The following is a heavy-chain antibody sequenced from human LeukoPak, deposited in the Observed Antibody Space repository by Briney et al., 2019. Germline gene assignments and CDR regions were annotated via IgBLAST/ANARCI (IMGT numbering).Heavy chain of an antibody. V-gene: IGHV3-48*03. CDR1: GFTFSSYE. CDR3: TRVSSGTTERYYYYTDV. CDR2: ISSSGSTI. Sequence: GSMRLSCAAAGFTFSSYEMNWVRQAAGKGREWVSYISSSGSTIDYADSGKGRFTISKDNAKNSLYLQVNSLRIAVPAPYYRTRVSSGTTERYYYYTDVCSKASTVTPSS. J-gene: IGHJ6*03. D-gene: IGHD1-1*01.